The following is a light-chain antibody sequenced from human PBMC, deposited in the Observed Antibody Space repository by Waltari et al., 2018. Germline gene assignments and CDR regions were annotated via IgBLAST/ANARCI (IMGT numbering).Light chain of an antibody. Sequence: LVLTQSPSASASLGASVKLTCTLSSGYSSNVIAWLQQQPGKGPRYLMKVNSDGSHRKGDDIPDRVSASKSGTECQLTISSLQSEDEADYFCQTGGHGTWVFGGGTKLTVL. CDR2: VNSDGSH. CDR1: SGYSSNV. CDR3: QTGGHGTWV. J-gene: IGLJ3*02. V-gene: IGLV4-69*01.